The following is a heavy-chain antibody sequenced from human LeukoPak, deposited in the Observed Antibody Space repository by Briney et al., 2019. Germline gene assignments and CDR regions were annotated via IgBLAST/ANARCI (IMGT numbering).Heavy chain of an antibody. D-gene: IGHD4-23*01. CDR3: AREVAPGGFDY. CDR2: INPSGGST. Sequence: ASVKVSCKASGYTFTSYYMHWVRQAPGQGLEWMGIINPSGGSTSYAQKFQGRVTMTRDTSTSTVYMELSSLRAEDTAVYYCAREVAPGGFDYWGQGTLVTVSS. J-gene: IGHJ4*02. V-gene: IGHV1-46*01. CDR1: GYTFTSYY.